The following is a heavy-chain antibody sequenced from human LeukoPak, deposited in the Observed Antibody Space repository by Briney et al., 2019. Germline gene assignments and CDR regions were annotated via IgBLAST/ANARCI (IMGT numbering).Heavy chain of an antibody. CDR2: INPSGGST. J-gene: IGHJ4*02. Sequence: ASVKVSCRASGYTFTSYYMHWVRQAPGQGLEWMGIINPSGGSTSYAQKFQGRVTMTRDTSTSTVYMELSSLRSEDTAVYYCARDRHSSSWDGPAGSYYFDYWGQGTLVTVSS. CDR3: ARDRHSSSWDGPAGSYYFDY. V-gene: IGHV1-46*01. D-gene: IGHD6-13*01. CDR1: GYTFTSYY.